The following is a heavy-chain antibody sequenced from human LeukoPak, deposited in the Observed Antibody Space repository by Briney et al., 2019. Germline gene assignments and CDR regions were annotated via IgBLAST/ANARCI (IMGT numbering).Heavy chain of an antibody. D-gene: IGHD1-26*01. V-gene: IGHV1-2*02. CDR2: VNPNSGGT. J-gene: IGHJ4*02. CDR3: ARSDSGSYLGSKDYFDY. CDR1: GYTFTGYY. Sequence: GASVKVSCKASGYTFTGYYMHWVRQAPGQGLEWMGWVNPNSGGTNYAEKFQGRVTMTRDTSISTAYMELSRLRSDDTAVYYCARSDSGSYLGSKDYFDYWGQGTLVTVSS.